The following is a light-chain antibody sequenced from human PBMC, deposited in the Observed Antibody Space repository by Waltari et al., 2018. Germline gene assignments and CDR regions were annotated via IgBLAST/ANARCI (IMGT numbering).Light chain of an antibody. V-gene: IGLV2-14*03. CDR2: DVS. J-gene: IGLJ1*01. CDR3: SSYTTSTTLL. Sequence: QSALTQPASVSGSPGQSITISCTGTSRDVGGYDSVSWSQHHPGQAPQLLIFDVSYRPSGVSTRFSGSKSGNTASLTISGLQEEDEGEYYCSSYTTSTTLLFGTGTRLTVL. CDR1: SRDVGGYDS.